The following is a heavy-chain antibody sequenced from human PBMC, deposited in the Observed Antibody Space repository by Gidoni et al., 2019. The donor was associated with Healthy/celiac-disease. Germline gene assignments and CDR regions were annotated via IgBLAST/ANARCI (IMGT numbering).Heavy chain of an antibody. CDR1: GFTFSSYG. V-gene: IGHV3-30*18. Sequence: QVQLVESGGGVVQPGRSLRLSCAASGFTFSSYGMHWVRQAPDKGLEWVAVISYDGSNKYYADSVKGRFTISRDNSKNTLYLQMNSLRAEDTAVYYCAKGGDGYNSGYVDLWGRGTLVTVSS. CDR3: AKGGDGYNSGYVDL. CDR2: ISYDGSNK. J-gene: IGHJ2*01. D-gene: IGHD5-12*01.